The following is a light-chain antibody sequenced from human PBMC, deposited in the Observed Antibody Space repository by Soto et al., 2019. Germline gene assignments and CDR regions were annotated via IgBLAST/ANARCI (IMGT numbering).Light chain of an antibody. CDR2: GAS. Sequence: EIVLTQSPGTLSLSPGERATLSCRASQSLAGRYLAWYQQKPGQAPRLLIYGASSRATDIPDRFSGSGSGTDFTLTISRLEPEDYAVYFCQQRFTFGPGTKVDIK. J-gene: IGKJ3*01. CDR3: QQRFT. CDR1: QSLAGRY. V-gene: IGKV3-20*01.